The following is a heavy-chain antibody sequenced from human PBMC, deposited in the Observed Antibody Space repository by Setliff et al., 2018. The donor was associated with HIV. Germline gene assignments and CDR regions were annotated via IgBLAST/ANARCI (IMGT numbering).Heavy chain of an antibody. J-gene: IGHJ4*02. CDR2: IYYSGST. CDR1: GGSISSSTYY. D-gene: IGHD3-22*01. CDR3: ARRQADYDSSGFYREDFDY. V-gene: IGHV4-39*01. Sequence: SETLSLTCSVSGGSISSSTYYWGWIRRPPGKGLEWIGSIYYSGSTYYNPSLKSRVTISVDTSKNQFSLKLSSVTAADTAVYYCARRQADYDSSGFYREDFDYWGQGTLVTVSS.